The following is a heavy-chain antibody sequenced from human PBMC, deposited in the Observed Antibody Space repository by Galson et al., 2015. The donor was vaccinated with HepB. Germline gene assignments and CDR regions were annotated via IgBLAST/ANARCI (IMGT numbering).Heavy chain of an antibody. J-gene: IGHJ4*02. D-gene: IGHD3-22*01. CDR2: ISSSGSTI. CDR3: ARGQLGYYDSSAPDY. CDR1: GFTFSDYY. Sequence: LRLSCAASGFTFSDYYMSWLRQAPGKGLEWVSYISSSGSTIYYADSVKGRFTISRDNAKNSLYLQMNSLRAEDTAVYYCARGQLGYYDSSAPDYWGQGTLVTVSS. V-gene: IGHV3-11*01.